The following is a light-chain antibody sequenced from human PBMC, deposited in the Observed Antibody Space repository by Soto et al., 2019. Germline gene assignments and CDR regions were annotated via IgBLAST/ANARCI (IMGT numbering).Light chain of an antibody. Sequence: LTQPPSASGSPGQSVTISCTGTSSDVGGYNYVSWYQQHPGKAPKLMIYEVSKRSSGVPDRFSGSKSGNTASLTVSGLQAEDEADYYCSSYAGSNEGVFGTGTKVTVL. CDR1: SSDVGGYNY. CDR3: SSYAGSNEGV. V-gene: IGLV2-8*01. CDR2: EVS. J-gene: IGLJ1*01.